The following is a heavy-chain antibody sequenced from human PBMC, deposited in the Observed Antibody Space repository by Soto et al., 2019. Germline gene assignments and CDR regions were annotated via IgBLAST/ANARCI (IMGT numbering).Heavy chain of an antibody. Sequence: PGGSLRLSCAASGFTFSSYGMHWVRQAPGKGLEWVAVIWYDGSNKYYADSVKGRFTISRDNSKNTLYLQMSGLSADDTAVYYCVKSRGGNNFDFFDWGQGALVTVSS. V-gene: IGHV3-30*02. CDR2: IWYDGSNK. J-gene: IGHJ4*02. D-gene: IGHD5-12*01. CDR3: VKSRGGNNFDFFD. CDR1: GFTFSSYG.